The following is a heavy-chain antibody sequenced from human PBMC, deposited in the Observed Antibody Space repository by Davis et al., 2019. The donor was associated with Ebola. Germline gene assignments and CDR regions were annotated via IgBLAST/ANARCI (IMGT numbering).Heavy chain of an antibody. Sequence: MPSETLSLTCTVSGGSVSSFYWSWIRQSPGKGLEWIGYIYYIGKTNYNPSLESRITISVDTSKNQISLRLRSVTAADTAVYYCAGAFDIWGPGTMVTVSS. J-gene: IGHJ3*02. CDR1: GGSVSSFY. V-gene: IGHV4-59*08. CDR3: AGAFDI. CDR2: IYYIGKT.